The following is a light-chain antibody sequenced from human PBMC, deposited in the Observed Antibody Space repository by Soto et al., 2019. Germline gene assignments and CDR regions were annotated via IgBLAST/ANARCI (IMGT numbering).Light chain of an antibody. J-gene: IGKJ2*01. CDR3: QQYNNWPYT. CDR1: QSVNIH. V-gene: IGKV3-15*01. CDR2: GAS. Sequence: EIVMTQSPATLSVSPGERATLSCRASQSVNIHLTWYQQKPGQAPRLLIYGASTRATGIPARFSGSGSGTEFTLTIGSLQSEDFAVYYCQQYNNWPYTFGQGTKVEIK.